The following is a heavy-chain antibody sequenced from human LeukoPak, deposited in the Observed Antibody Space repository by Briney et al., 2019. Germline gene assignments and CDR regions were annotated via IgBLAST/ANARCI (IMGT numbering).Heavy chain of an antibody. CDR2: IYYSGST. CDR3: ARDRAFGY. V-gene: IGHV4-59*01. D-gene: IGHD3-10*01. Sequence: PSETLSLTCTVSGGSIGSYYWSWIRQPPGKGLEWIGYIYYSGSTNYNPSLKSRVTISVDTSKNQFSLKLSSVTAADTAVYYCARDRAFGYWGQGTLVTDSS. CDR1: GGSIGSYY. J-gene: IGHJ4*02.